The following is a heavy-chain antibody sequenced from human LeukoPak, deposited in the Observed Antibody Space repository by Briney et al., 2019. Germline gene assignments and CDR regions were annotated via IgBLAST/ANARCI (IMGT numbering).Heavy chain of an antibody. CDR3: AKGSTTMTPWYFDL. Sequence: GGSLRLSCAASGFTFDDYAMHWVRQAPGKGLEWVSGISWNSGSIGYADSVKGRFTISRDNAKNPLYLQMNSLRAEDTALYYCAKGSTTMTPWYFDLWGRGTLVTVSS. CDR2: ISWNSGSI. V-gene: IGHV3-9*01. D-gene: IGHD3-22*01. CDR1: GFTFDDYA. J-gene: IGHJ2*01.